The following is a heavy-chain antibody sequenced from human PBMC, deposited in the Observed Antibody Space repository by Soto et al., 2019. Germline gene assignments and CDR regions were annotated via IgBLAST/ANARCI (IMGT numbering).Heavy chain of an antibody. J-gene: IGHJ6*02. CDR3: SADHPHTAIGWPV. Sequence: SVKVSCKASGFDFGSFVIQFLRQTRGRGVEGIGWIVVASGRTNSARQFQGRVAFSRDTSSTKSYMDLYDLKSADTAVYFCSADHPHTAIGWPVWGQGTKVTVSS. V-gene: IGHV1-58*02. CDR1: GFDFGSFV. CDR2: IVVASGRT.